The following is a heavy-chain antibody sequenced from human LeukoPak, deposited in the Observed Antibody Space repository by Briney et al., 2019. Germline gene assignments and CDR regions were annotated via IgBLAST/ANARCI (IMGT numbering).Heavy chain of an antibody. D-gene: IGHD6-13*01. J-gene: IGHJ4*02. CDR1: GFTFSSYA. CDR3: AKDEVTSTSQQQLAWYFDY. Sequence: GGSLRLSCAASGFTFSSYAMSWVRQAPGKGLEWVSVISGSGGSTYYADSVKGRFTISRDNSKNTLYLQMNSLRAEDTAVYYCAKDEVTSTSQQQLAWYFDYWGQGTLVTVSS. CDR2: ISGSGGST. V-gene: IGHV3-23*01.